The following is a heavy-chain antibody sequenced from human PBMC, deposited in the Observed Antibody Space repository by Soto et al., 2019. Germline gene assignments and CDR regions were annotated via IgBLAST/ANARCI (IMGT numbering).Heavy chain of an antibody. Sequence: SETLSLTCAVYGGSFSGYYWSWIRQPPGKGLEWIGEINHSGSTNYNPSLKSRVTISVDTSKNQFSLKLSSVTAADTAVYYCARPRGYSYGYHGYGMDVWGQGTTVTVSS. V-gene: IGHV4-34*01. CDR3: ARPRGYSYGYHGYGMDV. D-gene: IGHD5-18*01. CDR1: GGSFSGYY. J-gene: IGHJ6*02. CDR2: INHSGST.